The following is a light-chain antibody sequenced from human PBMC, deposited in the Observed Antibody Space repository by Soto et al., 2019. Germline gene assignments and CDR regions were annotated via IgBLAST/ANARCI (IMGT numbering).Light chain of an antibody. CDR3: QQYKNWPPVT. J-gene: IGKJ4*01. Sequence: EIVMTQSPATLSVSPGDTATLSCRASQSVSSNLAWYQQKPGQAPRLLIYGASTRATGVPARFSGSGSGTEFTLAISSLQSEDFAVYFCQQYKNWPPVTFGGGTKV. V-gene: IGKV3D-15*01. CDR1: QSVSSN. CDR2: GAS.